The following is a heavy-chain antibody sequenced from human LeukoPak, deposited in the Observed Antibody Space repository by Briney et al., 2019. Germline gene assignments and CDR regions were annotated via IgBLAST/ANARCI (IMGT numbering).Heavy chain of an antibody. CDR3: ARVRVTHVKGTDAFDI. J-gene: IGHJ3*02. Sequence: SETLSLTCTVSGGPISSYYWSWIRQPPGKGLEWIGYIYYSGSTNYNPSLKSRVTISVDTSKNQFSLKLSSVTAADTAVYYCARVRVTHVKGTDAFDIWGQGTMVTVSS. CDR2: IYYSGST. V-gene: IGHV4-59*01. CDR1: GGPISSYY. D-gene: IGHD4-11*01.